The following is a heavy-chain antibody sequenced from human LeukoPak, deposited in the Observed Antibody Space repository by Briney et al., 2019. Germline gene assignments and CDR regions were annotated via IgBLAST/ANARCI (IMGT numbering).Heavy chain of an antibody. Sequence: ASVKVSCKASGYTFTVYYMHWVRQAPGQGLEWMGRIDPYYGATDYAQKLQGRVTITGDTSINTAYMELSGLKSDDTAVYYCSRESGSYHGHDYWGQGTLVTVSS. CDR1: GYTFTVYY. V-gene: IGHV1-2*06. J-gene: IGHJ4*02. CDR2: IDPYYGAT. CDR3: SRESGSYHGHDY. D-gene: IGHD1-26*01.